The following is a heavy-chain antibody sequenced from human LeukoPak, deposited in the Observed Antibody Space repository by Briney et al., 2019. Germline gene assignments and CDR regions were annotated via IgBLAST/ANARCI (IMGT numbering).Heavy chain of an antibody. CDR3: ARGGGYYFPFDY. CDR2: TYYSGST. V-gene: IGHV4-59*01. J-gene: IGHJ4*02. D-gene: IGHD3-22*01. Sequence: PSETLSLTCTVSGGSISSYYWSWIRQPPGKGLEWIGYTYYSGSTNYNPSLKSRVTISVDTSKNQFSLKLSSVTAADTAVYYCARGGGYYFPFDYWGQGTLVTVSS. CDR1: GGSISSYY.